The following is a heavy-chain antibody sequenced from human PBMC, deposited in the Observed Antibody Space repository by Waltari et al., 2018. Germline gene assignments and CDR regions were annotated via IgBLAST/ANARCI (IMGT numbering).Heavy chain of an antibody. Sequence: QIQLVQSGGEVKKPGASVNVSCKASGYMFRNFGIFWVRQAPGQGLEYMGWIRAYNGNTNYAQNFQGRLTLTTDTSASTAYMEVSSLTSDDTAVYFCARDRRDDNNSVRWLDPWGQGTLVTVSS. CDR2: IRAYNGNT. CDR1: GYMFRNFG. CDR3: ARDRRDDNNSVRWLDP. V-gene: IGHV1-18*01. D-gene: IGHD1-1*01. J-gene: IGHJ5*02.